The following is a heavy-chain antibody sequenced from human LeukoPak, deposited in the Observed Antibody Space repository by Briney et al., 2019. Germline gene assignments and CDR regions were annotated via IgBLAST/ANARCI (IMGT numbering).Heavy chain of an antibody. CDR3: AREPPHCGGDRFSLLDN. Sequence: PGGSLRLSCAASGFTFNSYSMSWVRQAPGKGLEWVSLISGSGGHTYYADSVKGRFTISRDDSKNTLYLEMNNLRAEDTAVFYCAREPPHCGGDRFSLLDNWGQGTLVTVSS. D-gene: IGHD2-21*02. J-gene: IGHJ4*02. V-gene: IGHV3-23*01. CDR2: ISGSGGHT. CDR1: GFTFNSYS.